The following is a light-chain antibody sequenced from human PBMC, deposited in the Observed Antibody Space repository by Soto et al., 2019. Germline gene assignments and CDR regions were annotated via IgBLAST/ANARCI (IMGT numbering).Light chain of an antibody. J-gene: IGLJ3*02. V-gene: IGLV1-40*01. CDR2: DNS. CDR1: SSNIGAGYD. Sequence: QSVLTQPPSVSGAPGQRVTISCTGSSSNIGAGYDVHWYQQLPGTAPKLLIYDNSNRPSGVPDRFSGSKSGTSASLAISGLQAEDEADYYCQSYDRGLSGWVSGGGTKLTVL. CDR3: QSYDRGLSGWV.